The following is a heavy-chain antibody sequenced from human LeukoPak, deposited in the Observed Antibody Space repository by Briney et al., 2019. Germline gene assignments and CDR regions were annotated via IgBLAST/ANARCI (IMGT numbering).Heavy chain of an antibody. CDR3: ARRCRDGYPDY. Sequence: GGSMRLACAAYGFTFSSYGMHWVRQAPGKGLEWVAVIWYDGSNKYYADSVKGRFTISRDNSKNMLYLQMNSLRAEDTAVYYCARRCRDGYPDYWGQGTLVTVSS. V-gene: IGHV3-33*01. J-gene: IGHJ4*02. D-gene: IGHD5-24*01. CDR2: IWYDGSNK. CDR1: GFTFSSYG.